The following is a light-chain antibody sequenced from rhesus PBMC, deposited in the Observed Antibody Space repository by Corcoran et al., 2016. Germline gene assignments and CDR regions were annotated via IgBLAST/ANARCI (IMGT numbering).Light chain of an antibody. V-gene: IGKV3-35*02. CDR1: QSVGST. Sequence: ETVMMQSPATLSLSPGERATLSCRASQSVGSTLAWYQQTPGPAPRLLIYYASSRATGIPDRFRGSGSGTEFTLTISSLDPEDVGVYYCQKYNAWPITFGPGTKLDIK. CDR2: YAS. CDR3: QKYNAWPIT. J-gene: IGKJ3*01.